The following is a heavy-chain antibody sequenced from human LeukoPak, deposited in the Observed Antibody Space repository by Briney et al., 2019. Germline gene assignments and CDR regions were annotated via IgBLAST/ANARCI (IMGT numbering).Heavy chain of an antibody. CDR1: GVSISSYY. CDR3: ARGGYYDSSGYSNDY. Sequence: PSEALSLTCTASGVSISSYYWSWIRQPPGKGLEWIGYIYYSGSTNYNPSLKSRVTISLDTSKNQFSLKLSSVTAADTAVYYCARGGYYDSSGYSNDYWGQGTLVTVSS. CDR2: IYYSGST. D-gene: IGHD3-22*01. V-gene: IGHV4-59*01. J-gene: IGHJ4*02.